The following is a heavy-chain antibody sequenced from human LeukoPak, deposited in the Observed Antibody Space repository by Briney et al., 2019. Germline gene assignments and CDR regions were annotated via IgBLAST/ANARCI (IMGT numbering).Heavy chain of an antibody. CDR3: AREGSSGRTYYFDY. D-gene: IGHD6-13*01. J-gene: IGHJ4*02. Sequence: GASVKVSCKASAGTFSSYAISWVRQAPGQGLEWMGGIIPIFGTANYAQKFQGRVTITTDESTSTAYMELSSLRSEDTAVYYCAREGSSGRTYYFDYWGQGTLVTVSS. V-gene: IGHV1-69*05. CDR1: AGTFSSYA. CDR2: IIPIFGTA.